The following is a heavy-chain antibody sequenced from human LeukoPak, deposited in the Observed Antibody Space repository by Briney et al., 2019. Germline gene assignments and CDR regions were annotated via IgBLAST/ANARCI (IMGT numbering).Heavy chain of an antibody. CDR3: ARVAYSDEGMDV. D-gene: IGHD4-11*01. J-gene: IGHJ6*02. CDR2: IKQDGSEK. Sequence: GGSLRLSCAASGFTFSRYWMTCVRQALGKGLEWVANIKQDGSEKNYVDSVKGRFTISRDNAKNSLYLQVSSLRAEDTAVYYCARVAYSDEGMDVWGQGTTVTVSS. V-gene: IGHV3-7*05. CDR1: GFTFSRYW.